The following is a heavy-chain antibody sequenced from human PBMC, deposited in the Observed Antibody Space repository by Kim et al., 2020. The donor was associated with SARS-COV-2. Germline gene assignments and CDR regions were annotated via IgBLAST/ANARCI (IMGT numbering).Heavy chain of an antibody. CDR2: INHSGST. D-gene: IGHD3-10*01. Sequence: SETLSLTCAVYGGSFSGYYWSWIRQPPGKGLEWIGEINHSGSTNYNPSLKSRVTISVDTSKNQFSLKLSSVTAADTAVYYCARGHSAMVRDLKRYYYYGMEVWGQGTTVTVSS. V-gene: IGHV4-34*01. CDR1: GGSFSGYY. CDR3: ARGHSAMVRDLKRYYYYGMEV. J-gene: IGHJ6*02.